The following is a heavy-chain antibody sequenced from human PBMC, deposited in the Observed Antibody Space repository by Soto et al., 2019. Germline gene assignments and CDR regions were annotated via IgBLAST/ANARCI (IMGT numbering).Heavy chain of an antibody. D-gene: IGHD6-13*01. CDR2: INHSGST. V-gene: IGHV4-34*01. CDR1: GGSFSGYY. Sequence: PSETLSLTCAVYGGSFSGYYWSWIRQPPGKGLEWIGEINHSGSTNYNPSLKSRVTISVDTSKNQFSLKLSSVTAADTAVYYCARGAGGEQLARWVHDYYYYMDVWGKGTTVTVSS. J-gene: IGHJ6*03. CDR3: ARGAGGEQLARWVHDYYYYMDV.